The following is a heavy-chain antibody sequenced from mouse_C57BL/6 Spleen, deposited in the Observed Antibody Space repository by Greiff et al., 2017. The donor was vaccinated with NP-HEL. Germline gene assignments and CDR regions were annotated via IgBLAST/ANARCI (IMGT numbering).Heavy chain of an antibody. Sequence: VQLQQSGAELMKPGASVKLSCKATGYTFTGYWIEWVKQRPGHGLEWIGEILPGSGSTNYNEKFKGKATFTADTSSNTAYMQLSSLTTEDSAIDYCARRDESGYSAWLAYWGQGTLVTVSA. CDR1: GYTFTGYW. V-gene: IGHV1-9*01. D-gene: IGHD3-2*02. J-gene: IGHJ3*01. CDR3: ARRDESGYSAWLAY. CDR2: ILPGSGST.